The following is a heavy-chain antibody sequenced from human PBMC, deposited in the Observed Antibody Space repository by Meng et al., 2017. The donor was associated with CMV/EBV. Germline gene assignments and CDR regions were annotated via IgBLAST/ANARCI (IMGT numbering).Heavy chain of an antibody. CDR2: INHSGST. D-gene: IGHD3-10*01. V-gene: IGHV4-34*01. J-gene: IGHJ5*02. CDR1: YY. CDR3: ARGAVLVTMVRGVIGGVPNWFDP. Sequence: YYWSGIRQPPGKGLEWIGEINHSGSTNYNPSLKSRVTISVDTSKNQFSLKLSSVTAADTAVYYCARGAVLVTMVRGVIGGVPNWFDPWGQGTLVTVSS.